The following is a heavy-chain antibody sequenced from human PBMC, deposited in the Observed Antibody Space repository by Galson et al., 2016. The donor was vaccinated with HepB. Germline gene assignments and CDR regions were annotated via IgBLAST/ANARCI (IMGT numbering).Heavy chain of an antibody. Sequence: SLRLSCAGSGFTFETYWMSWVRRAPGKGLEWVANIKQDGSEKFYADSLRGRFTVSRDNAQNSVFLQMNSLRAEDTAVYYCARGRATSVRGLVGYYFDWWGQGTRVAVSS. V-gene: IGHV3-7*01. CDR1: GFTFETYW. D-gene: IGHD3-10*01. CDR2: IKQDGSEK. J-gene: IGHJ4*02. CDR3: ARGRATSVRGLVGYYFDW.